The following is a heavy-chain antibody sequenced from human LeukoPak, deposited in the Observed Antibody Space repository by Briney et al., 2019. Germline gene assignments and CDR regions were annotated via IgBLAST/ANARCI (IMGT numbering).Heavy chain of an antibody. Sequence: GGSLRLSCAASGFTFSSYAMSWVRQAPGKGLEWVSAISGSGGSTYYADSVKGRFTISRDNSKNTLYLQMNSLRAEDTAVYYCAKDQDVPYYDFWSGYLGTDFGYWGQGTLVTVSS. V-gene: IGHV3-23*01. J-gene: IGHJ4*02. CDR1: GFTFSSYA. CDR2: ISGSGGST. CDR3: AKDQDVPYYDFWSGYLGTDFGY. D-gene: IGHD3-3*01.